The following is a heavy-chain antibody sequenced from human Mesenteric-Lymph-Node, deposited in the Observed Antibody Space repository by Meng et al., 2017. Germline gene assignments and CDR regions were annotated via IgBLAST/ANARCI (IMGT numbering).Heavy chain of an antibody. Sequence: QVHRQGSGPGLVKPSQTLSLTCTVSGGSISSSRHYWGWIRQPPGKGLEWIGSIYYSGSTYYNPSLRSRVTMSLDTSKNQFSLKLSSVTATDTAVYYCARHDGGYGDYFDHWGQGTLVTVSS. CDR2: IYYSGST. CDR3: ARHDGGYGDYFDH. D-gene: IGHD5-12*01. V-gene: IGHV4-39*01. CDR1: GGSISSSRHY. J-gene: IGHJ4*02.